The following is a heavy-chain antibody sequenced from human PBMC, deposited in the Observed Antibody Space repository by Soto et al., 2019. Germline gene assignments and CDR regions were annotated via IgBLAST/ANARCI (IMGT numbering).Heavy chain of an antibody. J-gene: IGHJ4*02. V-gene: IGHV3-23*01. CDR3: ATDFSYDSSGVLDY. CDR2: ISDNGGNT. Sequence: VQLLESGGALVQPGGSLRLSCEASGFTFRSYAMSWVRQAPGKGLEWVSAISDNGGNTYYPDSVRGRFTISRDNSKNTLFLQMNSVRAEDTAVYYCATDFSYDSSGVLDYWGQGTLVTVSS. CDR1: GFTFRSYA. D-gene: IGHD3-22*01.